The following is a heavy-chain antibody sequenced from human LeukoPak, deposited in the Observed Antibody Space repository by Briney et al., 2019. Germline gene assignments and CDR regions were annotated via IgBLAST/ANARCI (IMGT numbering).Heavy chain of an antibody. J-gene: IGHJ6*02. V-gene: IGHV5-51*01. Sequence: GESLKISCKGSGYSFTNYWIGWVRQMPGKGLEWMGIIYPDDSDTRYSPSFQGQVTISADKSISTVYLKWSSLKASDTAMFYCARLGQGYDILTGYMNYGMDVWGQGTTVTVSS. D-gene: IGHD3-9*01. CDR2: IYPDDSDT. CDR3: ARLGQGYDILTGYMNYGMDV. CDR1: GYSFTNYW.